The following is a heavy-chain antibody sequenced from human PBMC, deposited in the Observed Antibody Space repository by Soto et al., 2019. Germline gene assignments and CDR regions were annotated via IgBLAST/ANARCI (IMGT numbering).Heavy chain of an antibody. CDR1: GGSISSGDCY. Sequence: PSETLPLTCTVSGGSISSGDCYWSWIPQPPGKGLEWIGYIYYSGSTYYNPSLKSRVTISVDTSKNQFSLKLSYVTAADTAVYYCAREYYGGKSGRAFDIWGQGTMVTVSS. D-gene: IGHD4-17*01. CDR3: AREYYGGKSGRAFDI. V-gene: IGHV4-30-4*01. CDR2: IYYSGST. J-gene: IGHJ3*02.